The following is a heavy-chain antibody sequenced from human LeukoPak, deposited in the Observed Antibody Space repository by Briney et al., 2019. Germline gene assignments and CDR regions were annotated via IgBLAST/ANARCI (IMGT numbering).Heavy chain of an antibody. D-gene: IGHD2-15*01. V-gene: IGHV3-23*01. J-gene: IGHJ4*02. CDR3: AKESDVVVVAVTFYYFDY. Sequence: GGSLRLSCAASGFTFSSYAMSWVRRAPGKGLEWVSAISGSGGSTYYADSVKGRFTISRDNSKNTLYLQMNSLRAEDTAVYYCAKESDVVVVAVTFYYFDYWGQGTLVTVSS. CDR2: ISGSGGST. CDR1: GFTFSSYA.